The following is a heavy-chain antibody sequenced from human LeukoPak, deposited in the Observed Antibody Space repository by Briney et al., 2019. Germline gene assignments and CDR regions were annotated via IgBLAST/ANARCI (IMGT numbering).Heavy chain of an antibody. Sequence: GGSLRLSCAASGYTFSSYSINCVRQAPGKGLEWVSYIRSSSSTIYYADSVKGRFTISRDNAKNSLYLQMNSLRDEDTAVYYCEKERSAMFTLRLDTGTPNKWFDPWGQGTLVTVSS. CDR3: EKERSAMFTLRLDTGTPNKWFDP. CDR1: GYTFSSYS. J-gene: IGHJ5*02. CDR2: IRSSSSTI. D-gene: IGHD3-16*01. V-gene: IGHV3-48*02.